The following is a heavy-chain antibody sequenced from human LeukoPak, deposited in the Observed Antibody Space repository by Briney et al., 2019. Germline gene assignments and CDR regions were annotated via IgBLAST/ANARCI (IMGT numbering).Heavy chain of an antibody. J-gene: IGHJ4*02. CDR1: GGSISSSSYY. D-gene: IGHD3-10*01. CDR3: ARVPARGGSYYFDY. CDR2: IYYSGST. Sequence: SETLSLTCTVSGGSISSSSYYWGWIRQPPGKGLEWIGSIYYSGSTYYNPSLKSRVTISVDTSKNQFSLKLSSVTAADTAVYYCARVPARGGSYYFDYWGQGTLVTVSS. V-gene: IGHV4-39*07.